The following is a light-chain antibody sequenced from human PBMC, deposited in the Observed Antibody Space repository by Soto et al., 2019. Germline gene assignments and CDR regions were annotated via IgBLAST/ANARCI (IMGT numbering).Light chain of an antibody. CDR1: QIVSSF. CDR2: GAS. J-gene: IGKJ4*01. CDR3: QEATNWPQLN. V-gene: IGKV3-11*01. Sequence: EIVLTQSPATLSLSPGERATLSCRASQIVSSFLAWYQQKPGQAPRLLIYGASNRATGIPSRFSGSGSGTDFTLTISSLEPEDFAVYYCQEATNWPQLNFGGGTKVDIK.